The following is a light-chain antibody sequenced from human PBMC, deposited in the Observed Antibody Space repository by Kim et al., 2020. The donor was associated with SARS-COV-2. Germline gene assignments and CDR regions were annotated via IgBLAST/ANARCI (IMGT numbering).Light chain of an antibody. CDR3: QQRSSWPLT. V-gene: IGKV3-11*01. J-gene: IGKJ4*01. CDR1: QSVRSY. CDR2: DTS. Sequence: EIVLTQSPATLSLSPGGGATLSCRASQSVRSYLAWYQQKPGQAPRLLIYDTSNRATGIPARFSGSGSGTDFTLTISSLEPEDFAVYYCQQRSSWPLTCGGGTKLEI.